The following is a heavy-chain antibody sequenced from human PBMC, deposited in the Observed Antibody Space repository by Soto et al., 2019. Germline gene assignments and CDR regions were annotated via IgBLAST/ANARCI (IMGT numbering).Heavy chain of an antibody. CDR1: GFTFGDYA. CDR2: IRSKAYGGTT. CDR3: TSLKTGLNAVTTTLTDWFDP. Sequence: GGSLRLSCTASGFTFGDYAMSWVRQAPGKGPEWVGFIRSKAYGGTTEYAASVKGRFTISRDDSKSIAYLQMNSLKTEDTAVYYCTSLKTGLNAVTTTLTDWFDPWGQGTLGTVSS. V-gene: IGHV3-49*04. J-gene: IGHJ5*02. D-gene: IGHD4-4*01.